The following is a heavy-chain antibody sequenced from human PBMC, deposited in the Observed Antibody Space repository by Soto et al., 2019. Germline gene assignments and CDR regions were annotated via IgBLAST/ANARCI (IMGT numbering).Heavy chain of an antibody. Sequence: GASVKVSCKTSGYNFTNFDINWVRQAPGRGLVWMGWMNPSSGETGSAQNFQGRVTMTRDISTRTFFMQLTSLRSEDTAICYCARLAEYCNGIKCYSNFDFWGRGTHVTVSS. J-gene: IGHJ4*01. CDR2: MNPSSGET. CDR1: GYNFTNFD. V-gene: IGHV1-8*01. CDR3: ARLAEYCNGIKCYSNFDF. D-gene: IGHD2-15*01.